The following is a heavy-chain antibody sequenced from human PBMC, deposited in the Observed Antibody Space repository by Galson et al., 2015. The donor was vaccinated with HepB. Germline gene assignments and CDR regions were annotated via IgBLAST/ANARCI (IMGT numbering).Heavy chain of an antibody. Sequence: SVKVSCKASGYTFTGYCMHWVRQAPGQGLEWMGRINPNSGGTNYAQKFQGRVTMTRDTSISTAYMELSRLRSDDTAVYYCTYYYGSGSYYSAAFDIWGQGTMVTVSS. CDR2: INPNSGGT. J-gene: IGHJ3*02. V-gene: IGHV1-2*06. D-gene: IGHD3-10*01. CDR3: TYYYGSGSYYSAAFDI. CDR1: GYTFTGYC.